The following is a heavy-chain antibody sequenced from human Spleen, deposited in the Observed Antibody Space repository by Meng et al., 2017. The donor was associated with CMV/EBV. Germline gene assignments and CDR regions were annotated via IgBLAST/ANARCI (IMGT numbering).Heavy chain of an antibody. V-gene: IGHV4-39*01. CDR3: AGHNGGSGSYSYYYYYGMYV. Sequence: SETLSLTCTVSGGSISSSSYYWGWIRQPPGKGREWIGSIYYSGSTYYNPSLKSRVAISVDTSKNQFSLKLSSVTAADTAVYYCAGHNGGSGSYSYYYYYGMYVWGQGTTVTVSS. D-gene: IGHD3-10*01. CDR1: GGSISSSSYY. CDR2: IYYSGST. J-gene: IGHJ6*02.